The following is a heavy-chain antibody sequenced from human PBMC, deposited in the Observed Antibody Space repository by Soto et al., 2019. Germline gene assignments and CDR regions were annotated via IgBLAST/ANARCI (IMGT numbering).Heavy chain of an antibody. Sequence: QGQLVQSGAEVKTPGASERVSCKASGYTFTGYYIHWVREAPGQGLEWKGWINPQTGGTSYAQKFQGRVTLTRDTSINTAYLELSRLTFDDAAVYFCARERYQVISDGMDVWGQGTTVTVSS. D-gene: IGHD2-2*01. V-gene: IGHV1-2*02. CDR2: INPQTGGT. CDR3: ARERYQVISDGMDV. J-gene: IGHJ6*02. CDR1: GYTFTGYY.